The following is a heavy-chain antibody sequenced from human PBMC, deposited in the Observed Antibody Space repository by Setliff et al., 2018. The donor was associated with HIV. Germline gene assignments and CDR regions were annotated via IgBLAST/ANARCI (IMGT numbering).Heavy chain of an antibody. Sequence: LSLTCTVSGVSLSSGRYYWSWIRQPAGSGLEWIGHFFTGTTNYNPSLRGRVTVSVDMSKNQFFLKLTSVIAEDTAIYYCARMESTRPPRGLDYWGQGALVTVSS. V-gene: IGHV4-61*09. CDR2: FFTGTT. CDR3: ARMESTRPPRGLDY. D-gene: IGHD6-6*01. CDR1: GVSLSSGRYY. J-gene: IGHJ4*02.